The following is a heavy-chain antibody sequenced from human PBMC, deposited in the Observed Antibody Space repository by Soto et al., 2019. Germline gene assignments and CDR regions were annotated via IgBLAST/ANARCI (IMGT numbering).Heavy chain of an antibody. CDR2: IYYSGNT. CDR1: GGSITSSSYY. CDR3: ARGYSFGYTWFDP. J-gene: IGHJ5*02. V-gene: IGHV4-61*05. D-gene: IGHD5-18*01. Sequence: SETLSLTCTVSGGSITSSSYYWGWIRQPPGKGLEWIGYIYYSGNTNYNPSLESRVTISVDTSKNQFSLKLTSVTTADTAMYYCARGYSFGYTWFDPWGQGTLVTVSS.